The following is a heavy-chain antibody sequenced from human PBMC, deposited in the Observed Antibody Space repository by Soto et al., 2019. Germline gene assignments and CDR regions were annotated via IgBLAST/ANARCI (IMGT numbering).Heavy chain of an antibody. Sequence: ASVKVSCKASGYTFTSYDINWVRQATGQGLEWMGWMNPNSGNTGYAQKFQGRVTMTRNTSISTAYMELSSLRSEDTAVYYCARAPSSGYCTNGVCYTWAWFDPWGQGTLVTVSS. D-gene: IGHD2-8*01. CDR2: MNPNSGNT. CDR3: ARAPSSGYCTNGVCYTWAWFDP. V-gene: IGHV1-8*01. J-gene: IGHJ5*02. CDR1: GYTFTSYD.